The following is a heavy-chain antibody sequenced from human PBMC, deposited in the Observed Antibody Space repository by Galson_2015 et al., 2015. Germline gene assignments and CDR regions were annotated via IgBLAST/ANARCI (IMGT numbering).Heavy chain of an antibody. Sequence: SLRLSCAASGFTFSSYGMNWVRQAPGKGMEWVAVIWYDGSNKYYADYEKGRFTSSRDNSKNTLYLQMNSLRAEYPAVYYCARDRGGSATDAFDIWGQGTMVTVSS. CDR2: IWYDGSNK. CDR1: GFTFSSYG. J-gene: IGHJ3*02. D-gene: IGHD2-15*01. V-gene: IGHV3-33*01. CDR3: ARDRGGSATDAFDI.